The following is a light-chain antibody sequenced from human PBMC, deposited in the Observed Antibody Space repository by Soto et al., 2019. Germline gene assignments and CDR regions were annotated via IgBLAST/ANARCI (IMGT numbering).Light chain of an antibody. Sequence: DIQLTQSPSSLSGSLGDKVTITCRASQSIRSYLNGVQQKPGKAPKLLIYEASSLQSGVPSRLSGSGSGTEFTLTISSLQPDDFATYYCQHYNSYSEAFGQGTKVDI. CDR3: QHYNSYSEA. J-gene: IGKJ1*01. CDR1: QSIRSY. CDR2: EAS. V-gene: IGKV1-5*01.